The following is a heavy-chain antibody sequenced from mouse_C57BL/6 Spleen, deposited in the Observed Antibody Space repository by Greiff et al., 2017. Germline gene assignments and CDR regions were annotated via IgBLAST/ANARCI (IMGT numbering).Heavy chain of an antibody. J-gene: IGHJ2*01. CDR2: INPSTGGT. Sequence: VQLQQSGPELVKPGASVKISCKASGYSFTGYYMNWVKQSPEKSLEWIGEINPSTGGTTYNQKFKAKATLTVDKSSSTGYMQLKSLTSEDSAVYYCAREGKFPFDYWGQGTTLTVSS. V-gene: IGHV1-42*01. CDR1: GYSFTGYY. CDR3: AREGKFPFDY.